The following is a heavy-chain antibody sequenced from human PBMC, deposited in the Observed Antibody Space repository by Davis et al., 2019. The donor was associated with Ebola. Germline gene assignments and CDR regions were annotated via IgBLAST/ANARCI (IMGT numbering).Heavy chain of an antibody. V-gene: IGHV3-30-3*01. Sequence: PGGSLRLSCAASGFTFSAYVMHWLRQAPGKGLEWVAVISYDGNKKYYADSVKGRFTISRDKSKNTLYLQMNSLRAEDTAVYYCARPRDFWSGYDGMDVWGQGTTVTVSS. CDR2: ISYDGNKK. CDR1: GFTFSAYV. D-gene: IGHD3-3*01. CDR3: ARPRDFWSGYDGMDV. J-gene: IGHJ6*02.